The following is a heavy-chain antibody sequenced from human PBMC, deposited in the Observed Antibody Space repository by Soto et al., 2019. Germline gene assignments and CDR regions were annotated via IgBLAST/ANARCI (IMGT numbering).Heavy chain of an antibody. Sequence: QVQLQESGPGLVKPSETLSLTCTVSGGSISSNYWSWIRQPPGKGLEWIGYIYYSGSTNYNPSLKSRVTISLDTSNNQFSLKLSSVTAADAAVYYCAREGTFDIWGQGTVVTVSS. CDR1: GGSISSNY. V-gene: IGHV4-59*01. D-gene: IGHD6-13*01. J-gene: IGHJ3*02. CDR2: IYYSGST. CDR3: AREGTFDI.